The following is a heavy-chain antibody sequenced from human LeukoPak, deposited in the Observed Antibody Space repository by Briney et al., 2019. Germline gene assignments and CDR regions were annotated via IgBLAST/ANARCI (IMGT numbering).Heavy chain of an antibody. V-gene: IGHV1-69*13. Sequence: GASMKVSCKASGGTFSSYAISWVRQAPGQGLEWMGGIIPIFGTANYAQKFQGRVTITADESTSTAYMELSSLRSEDTAVYYCARGGITIFGVVIKSCNWFDPWGQGTLVTVSS. CDR2: IIPIFGTA. CDR3: ARGGITIFGVVIKSCNWFDP. D-gene: IGHD3-3*01. J-gene: IGHJ5*02. CDR1: GGTFSSYA.